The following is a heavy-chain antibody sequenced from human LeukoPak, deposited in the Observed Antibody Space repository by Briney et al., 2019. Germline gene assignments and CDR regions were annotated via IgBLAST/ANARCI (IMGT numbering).Heavy chain of an antibody. J-gene: IGHJ3*02. CDR1: GYTFTSYG. V-gene: IGHV1-18*01. D-gene: IGHD3-3*01. CDR3: ARDVDFWSGEDAFDI. CDR2: ISAYNGNT. Sequence: ASVKVSCKASGYTFTSYGISWVRQAPGQGLEWMGWISAYNGNTNYAQKLQGRVTMTIDTSTSTAYMELRSLRSDDTAVYYCARDVDFWSGEDAFDIWGQGTMVTVSS.